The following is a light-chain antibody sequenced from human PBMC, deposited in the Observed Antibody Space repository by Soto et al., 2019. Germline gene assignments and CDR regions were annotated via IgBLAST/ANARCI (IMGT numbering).Light chain of an antibody. J-gene: IGKJ5*01. CDR3: QQYNSYSIT. CDR1: QTISSW. Sequence: DIQMTQSPSTLSGSVGDRVTITCRASQTISSWLAWYQQKPGKAPKLLIYKASTLKSGVPSRFSGSGSGTEFTLTISSLQPDDFATYYCQQYNSYSITFGQGTRLAIK. V-gene: IGKV1-5*03. CDR2: KAS.